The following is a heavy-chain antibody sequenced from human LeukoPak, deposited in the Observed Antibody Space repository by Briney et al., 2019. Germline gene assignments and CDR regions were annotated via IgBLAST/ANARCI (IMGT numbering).Heavy chain of an antibody. Sequence: PSETLSLTCAVYGGSFSGYYWSWIRQPPGKGLEWIGVLNHSGSTNYNPSLKCRVTISVDTSKNQFSLKLSSVTAADTAVYYCARSEGLLNRVSVDYFDYWGQGTLVTVSS. CDR2: LNHSGST. CDR3: ARSEGLLNRVSVDYFDY. D-gene: IGHD5/OR15-5a*01. CDR1: GGSFSGYY. V-gene: IGHV4-34*01. J-gene: IGHJ4*02.